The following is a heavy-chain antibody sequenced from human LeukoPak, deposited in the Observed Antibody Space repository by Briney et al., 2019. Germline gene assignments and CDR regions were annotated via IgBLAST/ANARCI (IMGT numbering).Heavy chain of an antibody. J-gene: IGHJ4*02. D-gene: IGHD1-14*01. V-gene: IGHV3-33*01. CDR2: IWYDGSNK. CDR1: GFTFSSYG. Sequence: GRSLRLSCAASGFTFSSYGMHWVRQAPGKGLEWVAVIWYDGSNKYYADSVKGRFTISRDNSKNTLYLQMNSLRAEDTAVYYCARDQAGPGHWSEIDCWGQGTLVTVSS. CDR3: ARDQAGPGHWSEIDC.